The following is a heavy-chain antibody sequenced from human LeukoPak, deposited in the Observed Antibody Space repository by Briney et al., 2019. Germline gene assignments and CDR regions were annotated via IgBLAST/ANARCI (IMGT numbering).Heavy chain of an antibody. CDR2: ISAYNGNT. D-gene: IGHD5-18*01. V-gene: IGHV1-18*01. CDR1: GYTFTSYG. CDR3: ATVSGYSYDFDY. Sequence: ASVKVSCKASGYTFTSYGISWVRQAPGQGLEWMGWISAYNGNTNYAQKFQGRVTMTEDTSTDTAYMELSSLRSEDAAVYYCATVSGYSYDFDYWGQGTLVTVSS. J-gene: IGHJ4*02.